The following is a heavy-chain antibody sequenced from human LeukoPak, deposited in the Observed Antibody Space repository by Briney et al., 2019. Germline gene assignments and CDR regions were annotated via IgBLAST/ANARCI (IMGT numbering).Heavy chain of an antibody. J-gene: IGHJ4*02. V-gene: IGHV4-34*01. CDR1: GGSFSGYY. CDR3: ARSSGHRPGVDY. D-gene: IGHD3-22*01. CDR2: INHSGST. Sequence: PSETLSLTCAVYGGSFSGYYWSWIRQPPGKGLEWIGEINHSGSTNYNPSLKSRVTISVDTSKNQFSQKLSSVTAADTAVYYCARSSGHRPGVDYWGQGTLVTVSS.